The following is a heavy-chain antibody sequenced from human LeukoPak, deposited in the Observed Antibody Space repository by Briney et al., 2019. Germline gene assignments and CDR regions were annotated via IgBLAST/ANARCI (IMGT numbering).Heavy chain of an antibody. CDR3: AKHGYCSGISCFFDF. D-gene: IGHD2-2*03. CDR2: TSGSDPYT. J-gene: IGHJ4*02. CDR1: GFTFSSYA. Sequence: GGSLRLSCAASGFTFSSYAMSWVRQAPGKGLEWVSGTSGSDPYTFYTDSVKGRFTISRDSSKNTLYLQMNSLRAEDTALYYCAKHGYCSGISCFFDFWGQGTLVTVSS. V-gene: IGHV3-23*01.